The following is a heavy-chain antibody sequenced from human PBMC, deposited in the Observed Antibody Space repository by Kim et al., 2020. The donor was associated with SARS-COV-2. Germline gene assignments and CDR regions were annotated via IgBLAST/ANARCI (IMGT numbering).Heavy chain of an antibody. CDR3: ARAIVLMVYAREDYYYGMDV. CDR2: TYYRSKWYN. Sequence: SQTLSLTCAISGDSVSSNSAAWNWIRQSPSRGLEWLGRTYYRSKWYNDYAVSVKSRITINPDTAKNQFSLRLNSVTPEDTAVYYCARAIVLMVYAREDYYYGMDVWGPGTTFTVSS. D-gene: IGHD2-8*01. V-gene: IGHV6-1*01. CDR1: GDSVSSNSAA. J-gene: IGHJ6*02.